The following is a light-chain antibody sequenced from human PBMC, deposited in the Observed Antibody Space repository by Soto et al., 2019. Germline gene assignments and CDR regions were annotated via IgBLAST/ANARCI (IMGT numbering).Light chain of an antibody. CDR2: KAS. CDR1: QRINIW. Sequence: DIQMTQSPSTLSASVGDRVTITCRASQRINIWLAWYQQKPGKAPKLLIYKASTLKSGVPSRFSGSGSGTEFTLTISSLQPDDFATYYCQHYNSYSEAFGQGTKVDIK. J-gene: IGKJ1*01. V-gene: IGKV1-5*03. CDR3: QHYNSYSEA.